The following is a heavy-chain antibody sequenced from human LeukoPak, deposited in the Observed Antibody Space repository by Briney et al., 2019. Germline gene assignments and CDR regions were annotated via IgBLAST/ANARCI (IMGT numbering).Heavy chain of an antibody. Sequence: PSETLSLTCTVSGGSVSSNSYSWGWIRQPPGKGLEWIGTIYYSGSTYYNPSLKRRVTISVDTSKNHFSLKLSSVTAADTAVYYCARDFWSGGNWFDPWGQGTLVTVSS. CDR2: IYYSGST. D-gene: IGHD3-3*01. V-gene: IGHV4-39*07. CDR3: ARDFWSGGNWFDP. CDR1: GGSVSSNSYS. J-gene: IGHJ5*02.